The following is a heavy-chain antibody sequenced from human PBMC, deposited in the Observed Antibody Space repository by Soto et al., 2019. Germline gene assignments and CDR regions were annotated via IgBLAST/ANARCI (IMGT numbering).Heavy chain of an antibody. CDR2: MNPNSGNT. V-gene: IGHV1-8*01. J-gene: IGHJ5*02. CDR3: ARASYYDFWSGYYWFDP. D-gene: IGHD3-3*01. CDR1: GYTFTSYD. Sequence: ASVKVSFKASGYTFTSYDINWVRQATGQGLEWMGWMNPNSGNTGYAQKFQGRVTMTRNTSISTAYMELSSLRSEDTAVYYCARASYYDFWSGYYWFDPWGQGTLVTVS.